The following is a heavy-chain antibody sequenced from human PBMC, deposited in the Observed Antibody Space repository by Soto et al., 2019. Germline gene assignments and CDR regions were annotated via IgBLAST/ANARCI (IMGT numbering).Heavy chain of an antibody. CDR3: ARDKSPYSSGWHNRHFDY. CDR2: ISYDGSNK. V-gene: IGHV3-30-3*01. CDR1: GFTFSSYA. Sequence: QVQLVESGGGVVQPGRSLRLSCAASGFTFSSYAMHWVRQAPGKGLEWVAVISYDGSNKYYADSVKGRFTISRDNSKNTLYLKMNGRRAEDTAVFYCARDKSPYSSGWHNRHFDYGGQGTLVTVSS. J-gene: IGHJ4*02. D-gene: IGHD6-19*01.